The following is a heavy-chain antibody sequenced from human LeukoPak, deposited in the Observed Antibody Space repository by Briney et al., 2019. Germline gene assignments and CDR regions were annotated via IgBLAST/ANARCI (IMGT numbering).Heavy chain of an antibody. Sequence: SETLSLTCTVSGGSISSYYWSWIRQPPGKGLEWIGYIYYSGSTNYNPSLKSRVTISVDTSKNQFSLKLSPVTAADTAVYYCARGVSSWAYYYYYGMDVWGQGTTVTVSS. J-gene: IGHJ6*02. CDR2: IYYSGST. V-gene: IGHV4-59*01. D-gene: IGHD6-13*01. CDR1: GGSISSYY. CDR3: ARGVSSWAYYYYYGMDV.